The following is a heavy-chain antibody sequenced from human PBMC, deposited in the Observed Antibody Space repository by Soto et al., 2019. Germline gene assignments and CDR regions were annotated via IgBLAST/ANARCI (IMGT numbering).Heavy chain of an antibody. CDR3: ARMEYSGYDTGAFDI. CDR1: GFSLSNARMG. CDR2: IFSNDEK. Sequence: QVTLKASGPVLVKPTETLTLTCTVSGFSLSNARMGVSCIRQPPGKALEWLAHIFSNDEKSYNTSLKSRLTISKDTSKSQVVLTMTNMDPVDTATYYCARMEYSGYDTGAFDIWGQGTMVTVSS. V-gene: IGHV2-26*01. J-gene: IGHJ3*02. D-gene: IGHD5-12*01.